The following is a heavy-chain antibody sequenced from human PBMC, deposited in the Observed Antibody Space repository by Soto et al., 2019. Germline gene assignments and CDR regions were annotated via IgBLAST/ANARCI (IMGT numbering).Heavy chain of an antibody. CDR2: IYYSGST. CDR1: GGSISSGDYY. Sequence: SETLSLTCTVSGGSISSGDYYWSWIRQPPGKGLEWIGYIYYSGSTYYNPSLKSRVTISVDTSKNQFSLKLSSVTAADTAVYYCARGGHYYDSSGYYSDYWGQGTLVTVSS. D-gene: IGHD3-22*01. CDR3: ARGGHYYDSSGYYSDY. J-gene: IGHJ4*02. V-gene: IGHV4-30-4*01.